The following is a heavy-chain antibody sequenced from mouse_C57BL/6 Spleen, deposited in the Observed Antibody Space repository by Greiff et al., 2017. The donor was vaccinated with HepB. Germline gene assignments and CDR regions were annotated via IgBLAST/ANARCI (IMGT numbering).Heavy chain of an antibody. Sequence: VQLQQPGAELVMPGASVKLSCKASGYTFTSYWMHWVKQRPGQGLEWIGEIDPSDSYTNYNQKFKGKSTLTVDKSSSTAYMQLSSLTSEDSAVYYCARNIYYGSPYYFDYWGQGTTLTVSS. CDR3: ARNIYYGSPYYFDY. CDR2: IDPSDSYT. V-gene: IGHV1-69*01. CDR1: GYTFTSYW. J-gene: IGHJ2*01. D-gene: IGHD1-1*01.